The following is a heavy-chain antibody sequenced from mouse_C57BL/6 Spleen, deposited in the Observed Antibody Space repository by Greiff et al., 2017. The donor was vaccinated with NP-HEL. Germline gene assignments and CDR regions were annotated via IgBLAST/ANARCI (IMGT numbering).Heavy chain of an antibody. J-gene: IGHJ2*01. CDR3: ARGHYSNFYFDY. CDR1: GYTFTSYW. CDR2: IDPSDSYT. Sequence: QVQLKQPGAELVKPGASVKLSCKASGYTFTSYWMQWVNQRPGQGLEWIGEIDPSDSYTNYNQKFKGKATLTVDTSSSTAYMQLSSLTSEDSAVYYCARGHYSNFYFDYWGQGTTLTVSS. D-gene: IGHD2-5*01. V-gene: IGHV1-50*01.